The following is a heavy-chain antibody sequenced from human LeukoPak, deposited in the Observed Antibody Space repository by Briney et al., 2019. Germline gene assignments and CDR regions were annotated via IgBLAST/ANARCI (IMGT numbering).Heavy chain of an antibody. Sequence: GASVKVSCKASGYTFTSHGISWVQQAPGQGLEWMGWISAYNGDTKYAQKTQGRVTMTTDASTSTAYMEVRSLRSDDTAVYYCARDPSNTSGYYAHLDYWGQGTLVTVSS. D-gene: IGHD6-19*01. CDR3: ARDPSNTSGYYAHLDY. V-gene: IGHV1-18*01. CDR1: GYTFTSHG. J-gene: IGHJ4*02. CDR2: ISAYNGDT.